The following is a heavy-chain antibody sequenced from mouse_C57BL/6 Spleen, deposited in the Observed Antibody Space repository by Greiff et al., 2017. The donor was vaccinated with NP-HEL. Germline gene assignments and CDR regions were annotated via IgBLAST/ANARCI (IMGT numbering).Heavy chain of an antibody. D-gene: IGHD1-1*01. J-gene: IGHJ2*01. V-gene: IGHV5-16*01. CDR1: GFTFSDYY. CDR3: ARERELLPYLDY. CDR2: INYDGSST. Sequence: DVKLVESEGGLVQPGSSMKLSCTASGFTFSDYYMAWVRQVPEKGLEWVANINYDGSSTYYLDSLKSRFIISRDNAKNILYLQMSSLKSEDTATYYCARERELLPYLDYWGQGTTLTVSS.